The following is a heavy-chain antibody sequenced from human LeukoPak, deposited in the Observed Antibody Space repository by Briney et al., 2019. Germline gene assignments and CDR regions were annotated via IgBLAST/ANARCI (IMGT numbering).Heavy chain of an antibody. Sequence: GGSLRLSCAASGFTFSDYYMSWVRQAPGKGLEWVSYISSSDSTIYYADSVKGRFTISRDNAKNSLYLQMNSMRAEDTAVYYCARDWSRYYDILTGPTGGAALFDPWGQGTLVTVSS. J-gene: IGHJ5*02. CDR2: ISSSDSTI. CDR1: GFTFSDYY. D-gene: IGHD3-9*01. CDR3: ARDWSRYYDILTGPTGGAALFDP. V-gene: IGHV3-11*01.